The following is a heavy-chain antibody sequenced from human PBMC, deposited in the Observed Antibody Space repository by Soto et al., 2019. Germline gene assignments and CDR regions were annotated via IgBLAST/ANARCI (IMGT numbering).Heavy chain of an antibody. CDR3: TRRGYCSGGSCPLGFDY. J-gene: IGHJ4*02. CDR2: LNPRDGAT. Sequence: ASVKVSCKASGNTFTTYYVHWVRKAPGQGLEWMGVLNPRDGATSYAQKFQGRVTMTRDTSTSTVYMEMSSLRSEDTAMYYCTRRGYCSGGSCPLGFDYWGLGALVTVSS. CDR1: GNTFTTYY. D-gene: IGHD2-15*01. V-gene: IGHV1-46*03.